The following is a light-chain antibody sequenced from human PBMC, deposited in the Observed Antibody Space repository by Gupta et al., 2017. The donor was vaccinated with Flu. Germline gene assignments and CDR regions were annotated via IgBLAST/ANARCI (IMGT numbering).Light chain of an antibody. J-gene: IGLJ3*02. CDR1: TGAVTSGYY. CDR3: LLSYGGTLLWM. Sequence: QTVVTQEHSLTVSPAGTVTLTCASSTGAVTSGYYPNWFQQKPGQAPRALIYSTSKKHSWTPARFSGSLLGGKAALTLSGVQPEDEAEYYCLLSYGGTLLWMFGGGTKLTVL. CDR2: STS. V-gene: IGLV7-43*01.